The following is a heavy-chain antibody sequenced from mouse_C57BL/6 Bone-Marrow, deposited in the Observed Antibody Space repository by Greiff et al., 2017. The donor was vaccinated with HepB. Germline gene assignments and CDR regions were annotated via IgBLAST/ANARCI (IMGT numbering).Heavy chain of an antibody. V-gene: IGHV5-2*01. Sequence: DVHLVESGGGLVQPGESLKLSCESNEYEFPSHDMSWVRKTPEQRLELVAAITSDGGSTYYPDTMERRFIIARDNTKKTLYLQMSSLRSEDTALYYCAREDGYYVWFAYWGQGTLVTVSA. CDR1: EYEFPSHD. J-gene: IGHJ3*01. CDR3: AREDGYYVWFAY. D-gene: IGHD2-3*01. CDR2: ITSDGGST.